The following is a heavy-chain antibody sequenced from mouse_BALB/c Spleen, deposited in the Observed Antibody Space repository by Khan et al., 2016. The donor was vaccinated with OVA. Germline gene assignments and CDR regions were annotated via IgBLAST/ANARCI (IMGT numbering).Heavy chain of an antibody. CDR2: ISSGGSYT. CDR3: ARLYAMDY. Sequence: EVQLVESGGDLVKPGGSLKLSCAASGFTFSSYGMSWVRQTPDKRLEWVATISSGGSYTYYPDSVKGRFTISRDNAKNTLYLQMSSLKSEGTAMYYCARLYAMDYWGQGTSVTVSS. CDR1: GFTFSSYG. J-gene: IGHJ4*01. V-gene: IGHV5-6*01.